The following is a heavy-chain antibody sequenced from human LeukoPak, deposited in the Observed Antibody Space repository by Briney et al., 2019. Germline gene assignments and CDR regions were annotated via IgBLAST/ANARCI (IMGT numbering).Heavy chain of an antibody. V-gene: IGHV3-7*03. D-gene: IGHD3-3*01. CDR2: IKQDETEK. CDR1: GFTFSNFW. Sequence: PGGSLRLSCTASGFTFSNFWMGWVRQAPGKGLEWVANIKQDETEKFYLGSVKGRFTISRDNAKNSLYLQMNSLRAEDTAVYYCAKGIPSSLRFSFDYWGQGTLVTVSS. CDR3: AKGIPSSLRFSFDY. J-gene: IGHJ4*02.